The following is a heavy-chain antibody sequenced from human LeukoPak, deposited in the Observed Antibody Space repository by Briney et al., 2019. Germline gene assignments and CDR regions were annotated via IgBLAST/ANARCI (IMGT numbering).Heavy chain of an antibody. CDR1: GFTFSSYS. J-gene: IGHJ4*02. V-gene: IGHV3-21*01. CDR3: ARDIVGATTPITIFDY. Sequence: GGSLRLSCAASGFTFSSYSMNWVRQAPGKGLEWVSSISSSSSYIYYADSVKGRFAISRDNAKNSLYLQMNSLRAEDTAVYYCARDIVGATTPITIFDYWGQGTLVTVSS. CDR2: ISSSSSYI. D-gene: IGHD1-26*01.